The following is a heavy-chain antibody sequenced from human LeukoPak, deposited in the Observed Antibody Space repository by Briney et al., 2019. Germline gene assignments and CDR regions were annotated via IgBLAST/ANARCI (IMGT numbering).Heavy chain of an antibody. D-gene: IGHD2-21*02. J-gene: IGHJ4*02. CDR2: INHSGST. Sequence: SETLFLTCAVYGGSFSTYYWSWIRQPPGKGLEWIGEINHSGSTNYNPSLKSRVTISVDTSKNQFSLKLSSVTAADTAVYYCARGGFYCGGDCYVDYWGQGTLVTVSS. V-gene: IGHV4-34*01. CDR1: GGSFSTYY. CDR3: ARGGFYCGGDCYVDY.